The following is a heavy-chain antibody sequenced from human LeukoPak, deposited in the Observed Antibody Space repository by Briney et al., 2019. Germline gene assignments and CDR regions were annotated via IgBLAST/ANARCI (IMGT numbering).Heavy chain of an antibody. CDR2: IYYSGST. CDR3: ATPGGGDAFDI. V-gene: IGHV4-31*03. CDR1: GGSISSGGYY. Sequence: SESLSLTCTVSGGSISSGGYYWSWIRQHPGKGLEWIGYIYYSGSTYYNPSLKSRVTISVDTSKNQFSLKLSSVTAADTAVYYCATPGGGDAFDIWGQGTMVTVSS. D-gene: IGHD3-10*01. J-gene: IGHJ3*02.